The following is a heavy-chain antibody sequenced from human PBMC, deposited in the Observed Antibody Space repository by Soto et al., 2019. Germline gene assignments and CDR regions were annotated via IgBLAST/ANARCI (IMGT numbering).Heavy chain of an antibody. CDR1: GGSISISNW. Sequence: SETLSLTCAVSGGSISISNWWSWFRQPPGKGLEWIGEIYHSGSTNYNPSLKSRVTISVDKSKNQFSLKLSSVTAADTAVYYCARDEITGLFDYWGQGTLVTVSS. J-gene: IGHJ4*02. V-gene: IGHV4-4*02. CDR2: IYHSGST. D-gene: IGHD2-8*02. CDR3: ARDEITGLFDY.